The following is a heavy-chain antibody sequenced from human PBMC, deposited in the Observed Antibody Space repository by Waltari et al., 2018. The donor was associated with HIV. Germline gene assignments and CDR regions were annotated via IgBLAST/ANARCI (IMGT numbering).Heavy chain of an antibody. J-gene: IGHJ4*02. Sequence: EVQLVESGGGLVQPGGSLRLSCAASGFSCISYRLTWVRQAPGNGMEWISYISRDGNTHYPDSVKGRFTISRDNAKNSLYLQLNSLRAEDTAVYYCARDQDYSFDYWGQGTLVTVSS. CDR3: ARDQDYSFDY. CDR1: GFSCISYR. D-gene: IGHD4-4*01. V-gene: IGHV3-48*01. CDR2: ISRDGNT.